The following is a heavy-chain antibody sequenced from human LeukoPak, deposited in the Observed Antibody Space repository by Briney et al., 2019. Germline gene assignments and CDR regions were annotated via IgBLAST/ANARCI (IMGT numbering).Heavy chain of an antibody. CDR3: ARVDYAEWLPSLDY. CDR1: GYSISSGYY. V-gene: IGHV4-38-2*02. J-gene: IGHJ4*02. Sequence: SETLSLTCTVSGYSISSGYYWGWIRQPPGKGLEWIGSIYHSGSTYYNPSLKSRVTISVDTSKNQFSLKLSSVTAADTAVYYCARVDYAEWLPSLDYWGQGTLVTVSS. D-gene: IGHD3-3*01. CDR2: IYHSGST.